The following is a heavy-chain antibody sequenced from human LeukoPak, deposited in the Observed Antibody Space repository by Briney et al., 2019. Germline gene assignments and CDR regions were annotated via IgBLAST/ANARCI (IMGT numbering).Heavy chain of an antibody. CDR3: AKDLREWLVLGTLFDY. CDR2: ITYGGSNK. J-gene: IGHJ4*02. V-gene: IGHV3-30*18. Sequence: GGSLRLSCAASGFTFSSYGMHWVRQAPGKGLEWVAYITYGGSNKYYADSVKGRFTISRDNSKNTLYLQMNSLRAEDTAVYYCAKDLREWLVLGTLFDYWGQGTLVTVSS. D-gene: IGHD6-19*01. CDR1: GFTFSSYG.